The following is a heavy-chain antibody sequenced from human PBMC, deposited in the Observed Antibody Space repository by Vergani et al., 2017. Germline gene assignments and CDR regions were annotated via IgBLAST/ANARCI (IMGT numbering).Heavy chain of an antibody. CDR2: ISSSGSTI. J-gene: IGHJ6*02. V-gene: IGHV3-11*01. CDR3: ARKHISNYYDSSGYYYMGYYYGMDV. D-gene: IGHD3-22*01. CDR1: GDSISQSSYY. Sequence: QLQLQESGPGLVKPSETLSLTCTVSGDSISQSSYYWGWIRQPPGKGLEWVSYISSSGSTIYYADSVKGRFTISRDNAKNSLYLQMNSLRAEDTAVYYCARKHISNYYDSSGYYYMGYYYGMDVWGQGTTVTVSS.